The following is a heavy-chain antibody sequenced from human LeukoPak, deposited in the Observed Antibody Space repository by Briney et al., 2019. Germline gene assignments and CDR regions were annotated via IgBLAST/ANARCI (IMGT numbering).Heavy chain of an antibody. V-gene: IGHV4-39*07. CDR1: GGSISSSSYY. CDR2: IYYSGST. J-gene: IGHJ4*02. Sequence: SETLSLTCTVSGGSISSSSYYWGWIRQPPGKGLEWIGSIYYSGSTNYNPSLKSRVAISVDTSKNQFSLKLSSVTAADTAVYYCARVLRRDGYNWGLGYWGQGTLVTVSS. CDR3: ARVLRRDGYNWGLGY. D-gene: IGHD5-24*01.